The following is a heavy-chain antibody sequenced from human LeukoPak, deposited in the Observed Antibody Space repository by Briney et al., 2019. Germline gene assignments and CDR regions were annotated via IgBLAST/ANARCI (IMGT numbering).Heavy chain of an antibody. Sequence: GASVKVSCKASGYTFTDYYMHWVRQAPGQGLEWMGWINPNSGGTDYAQKFQGRVTMTRDTSISTAYMELNRLTSDDTAVYYCARDRRRKRAASGTIDYWGQGTLVTVSS. J-gene: IGHJ4*02. CDR3: ARDRRRKRAASGTIDY. CDR1: GYTFTDYY. CDR2: INPNSGGT. D-gene: IGHD6-13*01. V-gene: IGHV1-2*02.